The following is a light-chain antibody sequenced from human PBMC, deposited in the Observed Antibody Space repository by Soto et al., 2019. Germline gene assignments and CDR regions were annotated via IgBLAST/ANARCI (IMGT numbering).Light chain of an antibody. CDR1: PGAFTSNHH. CDR3: LLSYNAARV. J-gene: IGLJ2*01. CDR2: DTS. V-gene: IGLV7-46*01. Sequence: QAVVTQEPSLTVSPGGTVTLTCGSSPGAFTSNHHPYWFQQKAGQAPRTLIYDTSNKHSWTPARFSGSLLGDKAALTLSGAQPEDEAQYYCLLSYNAARVFGGGTKLTVL.